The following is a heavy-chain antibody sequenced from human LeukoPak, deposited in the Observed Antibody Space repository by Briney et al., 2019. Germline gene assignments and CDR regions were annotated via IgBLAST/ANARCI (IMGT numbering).Heavy chain of an antibody. D-gene: IGHD3-22*01. CDR2: IYYSGST. CDR3: ARQAYYYDSSGYSTLFDY. Sequence: SETLSLTCTVSGGSISSGDYYWSWIRQPPGKGLEWIGYIYYSGSTYYNPSLKSRVTISVDTSKNQFSLKLSSVTAADTAVYYCARQAYYYDSSGYSTLFDYWGQETLVTVSS. CDR1: GGSISSGDYY. V-gene: IGHV4-30-4*01. J-gene: IGHJ4*02.